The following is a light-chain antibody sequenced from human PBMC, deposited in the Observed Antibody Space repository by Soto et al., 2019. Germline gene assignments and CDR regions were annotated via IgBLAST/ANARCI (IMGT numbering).Light chain of an antibody. CDR1: SSDVGGYNY. CDR2: DVS. V-gene: IGLV2-14*01. J-gene: IGLJ3*02. Sequence: QSVLTQPASVSGSPGQSITISCTGTSSDVGGYNYVSWYQQHPGKAPKLMIYDVSNRPSGVSNRFSGSKSGNTASLTISGLQAEDEADYYCSSYTSSSPWVFGGGPKLTVL. CDR3: SSYTSSSPWV.